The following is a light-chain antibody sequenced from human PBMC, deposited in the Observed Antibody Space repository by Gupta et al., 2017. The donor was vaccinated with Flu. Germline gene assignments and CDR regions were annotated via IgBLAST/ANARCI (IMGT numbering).Light chain of an antibody. J-gene: IGKJ3*01. CDR3: QHYGSSRFT. Sequence: IVLTQSPGTLSLSPGERATLSCRASQSISSSSLAWYQQKLGQDPRLLIYAASSGATGIPDRFSGSGSGTDFTLTISRLEPEDFAVYYCQHYGSSRFTFGPGTKVEIK. CDR2: AAS. V-gene: IGKV3-20*01. CDR1: QSISSSS.